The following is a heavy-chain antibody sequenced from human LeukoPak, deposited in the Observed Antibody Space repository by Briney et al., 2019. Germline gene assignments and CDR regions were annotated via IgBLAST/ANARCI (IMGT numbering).Heavy chain of an antibody. J-gene: IGHJ4*02. V-gene: IGHV1-18*01. CDR1: GYTFTSYV. D-gene: IGHD6-19*01. Sequence: ASVNVSCKASGYTFTSYVISWVRQAPGQGVEWMGWISAYNGNTNYAQRLQGRVTMTTDTSTSTAYMELRSLRSDDTPVYYCARDRDSATDSGYWGQGTLVTVSS. CDR2: ISAYNGNT. CDR3: ARDRDSATDSGY.